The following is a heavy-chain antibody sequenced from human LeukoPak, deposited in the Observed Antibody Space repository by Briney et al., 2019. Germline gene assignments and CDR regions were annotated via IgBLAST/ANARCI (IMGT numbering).Heavy chain of an antibody. D-gene: IGHD3-3*01. J-gene: IGHJ4*02. CDR1: GFTFSSYS. CDR2: ISSSSSYI. CDR3: ARDVYYDFWSGVDY. V-gene: IGHV3-21*01. Sequence: GGSLRVSCAASGFTFSSYSVNWVRQAPGKGLEWVSSISSSSSYIYYADSVKGRFTISRDNAKNSLYLQMNSMRAEDTAVYYCARDVYYDFWSGVDYWGQGTLVTFSS.